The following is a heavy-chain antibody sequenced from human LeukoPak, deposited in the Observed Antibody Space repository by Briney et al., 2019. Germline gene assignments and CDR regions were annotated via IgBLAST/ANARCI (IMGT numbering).Heavy chain of an antibody. CDR2: ISGSGRST. CDR3: AFNNGAYYYDSSGSPNEWHAFDI. Sequence: PGGSLRLSCAVSGFTFSSYAMSWVRQAPGKGLEWVSAISGSGRSTYYADSVKGRFTISRDNSKNTLYLQMNGLRAEETAVYYCAFNNGAYYYDSSGSPNEWHAFDIWGQGTMVTVSS. CDR1: GFTFSSYA. J-gene: IGHJ3*02. V-gene: IGHV3-23*01. D-gene: IGHD3-22*01.